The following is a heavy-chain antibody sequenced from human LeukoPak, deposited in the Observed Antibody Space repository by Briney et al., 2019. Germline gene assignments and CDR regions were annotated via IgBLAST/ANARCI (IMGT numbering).Heavy chain of an antibody. CDR1: GFTFSDSY. CDR3: GRGHWGLDY. Sequence: GSLRLSCAASGFTFSDSYMTWIRQAPGKGLEWVSYISNSGSSIYYADSVKGRFTTSRDSAKSSLYLQMNSLRAEDTAVYYCGRGHWGLDYWGQGALVTVSS. CDR2: ISNSGSSI. D-gene: IGHD7-27*01. V-gene: IGHV3-11*04. J-gene: IGHJ4*02.